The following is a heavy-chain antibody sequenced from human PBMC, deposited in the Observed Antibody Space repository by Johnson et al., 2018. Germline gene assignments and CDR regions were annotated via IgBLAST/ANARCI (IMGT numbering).Heavy chain of an antibody. Sequence: QVQLQESGPGLVKPSETLSLTCTVSGGSISSSYYYWSWIRQPPGKGLEWIGSIYYSGSTYYNPSLKSRVTISVDTSKNQFSLKLNSVTAADTAVYYCASIGYCSSTSCYHYYGMDVWGQGTTVTVSS. J-gene: IGHJ6*02. CDR2: IYYSGST. CDR3: ASIGYCSSTSCYHYYGMDV. D-gene: IGHD2-2*01. CDR1: GGSISSSYYY. V-gene: IGHV4-39*01.